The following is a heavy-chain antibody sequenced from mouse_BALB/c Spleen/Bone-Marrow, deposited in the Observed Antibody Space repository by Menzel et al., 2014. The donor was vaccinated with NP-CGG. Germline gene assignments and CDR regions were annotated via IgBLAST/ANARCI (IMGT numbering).Heavy chain of an antibody. V-gene: IGHV7-3*02. CDR1: GFTFTDYY. CDR3: ARDENVGIYWYSDV. J-gene: IGHJ1*01. CDR2: IRNKAKGYTT. Sequence: EVMLVESGGGSVQPGGSLRLSCATSGFTFTDYYMSWVRQPPGKALEWLGFIRNKAKGYTTDYSASVKGRFTISRDNSQRILYLQMNTLRAEDSATYYCARDENVGIYWYSDVWGAGTTVIVSS.